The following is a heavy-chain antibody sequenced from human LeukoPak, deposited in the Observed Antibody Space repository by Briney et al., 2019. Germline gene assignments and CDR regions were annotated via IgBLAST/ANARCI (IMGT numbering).Heavy chain of an antibody. Sequence: GGSLRLSCAASGFTFSSYAMNWVRQAPGKGLEWASAISGSGGSTNYADSVKGRFTISRDNSKNTLYLQMNSLRAEDTAVYYCAKSHSSGYYYFDYWGQGTLVTVSS. CDR1: GFTFSSYA. CDR2: ISGSGGST. CDR3: AKSHSSGYYYFDY. J-gene: IGHJ4*02. V-gene: IGHV3-23*01. D-gene: IGHD3-22*01.